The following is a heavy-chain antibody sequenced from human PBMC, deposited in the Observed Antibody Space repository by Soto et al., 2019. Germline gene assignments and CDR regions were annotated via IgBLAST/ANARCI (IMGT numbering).Heavy chain of an antibody. Sequence: SETLSLTCTVSGGSISSSSYYWGWIRQPPGKGLEWIGSIYYSGSTYYNPSLKSRVTISVDTSMNQFSLKLSSVTAADTAVYYCARDPLGGKMLVDYWGQGTLVTVSS. V-gene: IGHV4-39*07. J-gene: IGHJ4*02. CDR2: IYYSGST. CDR1: GGSISSSSYY. D-gene: IGHD3-16*01. CDR3: ARDPLGGKMLVDY.